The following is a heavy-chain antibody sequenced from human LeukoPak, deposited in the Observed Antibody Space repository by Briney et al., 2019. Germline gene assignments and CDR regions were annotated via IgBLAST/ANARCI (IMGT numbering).Heavy chain of an antibody. V-gene: IGHV3-30*02. CDR1: GLTFSSSG. Sequence: GGSLRLSCTASGLTFSSSGMHWVRQAPGKGLDWVSLINHDGTNTFYADSVKGRFTISRDNSRNTLYLQMNSLRGEDTAVYYCTNFDYWGQGTLVTVSS. CDR2: INHDGTNT. J-gene: IGHJ4*02. CDR3: TNFDY.